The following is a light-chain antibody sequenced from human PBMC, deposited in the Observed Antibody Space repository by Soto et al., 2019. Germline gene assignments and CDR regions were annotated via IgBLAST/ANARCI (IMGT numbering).Light chain of an antibody. J-gene: IGLJ2*01. CDR3: AAWDDSLSAQ. CDR1: SSNIGSNY. Sequence: QPVLTQPPSASGTPGQRVTISCSGSSSNIGSNYVYWYQQLPGTAPKLLIYRNNQRPSGVPDRFSGSKSGTSASLAISGLRSEDEADYYCAAWDDSLSAQFGGGTKLTVL. V-gene: IGLV1-47*01. CDR2: RNN.